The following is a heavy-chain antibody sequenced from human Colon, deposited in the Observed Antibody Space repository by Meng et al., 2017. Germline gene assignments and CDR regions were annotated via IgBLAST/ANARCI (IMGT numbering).Heavy chain of an antibody. Sequence: GESLKISCKGSGYSFTNYWIGWVRQMPGKGLEWMGVIYPGDSDTRYSPSFQGQVTISVDKSINTASLQWNSLRASDTAMYYCATWEDDGSGYLYFQHWGQGTVVTVSS. V-gene: IGHV5-51*01. D-gene: IGHD3-22*01. J-gene: IGHJ1*01. CDR3: ATWEDDGSGYLYFQH. CDR2: IYPGDSDT. CDR1: GYSFTNYW.